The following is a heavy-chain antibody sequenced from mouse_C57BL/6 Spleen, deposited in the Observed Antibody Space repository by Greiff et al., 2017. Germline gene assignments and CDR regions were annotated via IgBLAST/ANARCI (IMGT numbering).Heavy chain of an antibody. V-gene: IGHV1-82*01. CDR3: AILRSDYAMDY. J-gene: IGHJ4*01. CDR1: GYAFSSSW. Sequence: QVQLQQSGPELVKPGASVKISCKASGYAFSSSWMNWVKQRPGKGLEWIGRIYPGDGDTNYKGKFKGKATLTADKSSSTAYMQLSSLTSEDSAVYFCAILRSDYAMDYWGQGTSVTVSS. D-gene: IGHD1-1*01. CDR2: IYPGDGDT.